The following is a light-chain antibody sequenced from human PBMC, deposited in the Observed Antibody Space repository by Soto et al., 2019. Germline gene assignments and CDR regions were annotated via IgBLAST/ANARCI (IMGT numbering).Light chain of an antibody. J-gene: IGKJ2*01. CDR1: QSLLHSNGYNY. CDR2: LGS. CDR3: MQALQTPGYP. V-gene: IGKV2-28*01. Sequence: DIVMTQSPLSLPVTPGEPASISCRSSQSLLHSNGYNYLDWYLQKPGQSPQLLIYLGSNRASGVPDRCSGSGSGTDFTLKISRVEAEDVGVYYCMQALQTPGYPFGQGTKLEIK.